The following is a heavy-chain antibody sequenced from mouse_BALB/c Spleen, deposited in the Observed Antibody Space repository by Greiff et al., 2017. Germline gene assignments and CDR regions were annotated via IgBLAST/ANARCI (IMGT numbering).Heavy chain of an antibody. CDR1: GYTFTSYW. D-gene: IGHD3-1*01. CDR3: ARSGSWFAY. J-gene: IGHJ3*01. V-gene: IGHV1-7*01. CDR2: INPSTGYT. Sequence: VQLQQSGAELAKPGASVKMSCKVSGYTFTSYWMHWVKQRPGQGLEWIGYINPSTGYTEYNQKFKDKATLTADKSSSTAYMQLSSLTSEDSAVYYCARSGSWFAYWGQGTLVTVSA.